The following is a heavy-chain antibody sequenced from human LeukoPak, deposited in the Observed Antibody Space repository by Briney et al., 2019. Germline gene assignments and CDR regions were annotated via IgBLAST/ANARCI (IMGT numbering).Heavy chain of an antibody. CDR2: IYYSGST. D-gene: IGHD5-24*01. CDR3: AKVLALRDVKIFGY. CDR1: GGSISSYY. Sequence: SETLSLTCTVSGGSISSYYWSWIRQPPGKGLEWIGYIYYSGSTNYNPSLKSRVTISVDTSKNQFSLKLTSVTAADTAIYYCAKVLALRDVKIFGYGGQGPLATAS. V-gene: IGHV4-59*12. J-gene: IGHJ4*02.